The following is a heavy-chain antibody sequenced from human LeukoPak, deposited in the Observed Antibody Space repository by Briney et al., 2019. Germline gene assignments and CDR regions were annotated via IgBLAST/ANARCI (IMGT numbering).Heavy chain of an antibody. V-gene: IGHV3-7*01. Sequence: PGGSLRLSWAASGFTFSSYWMSWVRQAPGKGLEWVANIKQDGSEKYYVDSVKGRFTISRDNAKNSLYLQMNSLRAEDTAVYYCARKDYQGDYGGSFGPWGQGTLVTVSS. CDR1: GFTFSSYW. D-gene: IGHD4-23*01. J-gene: IGHJ5*02. CDR2: IKQDGSEK. CDR3: ARKDYQGDYGGSFGP.